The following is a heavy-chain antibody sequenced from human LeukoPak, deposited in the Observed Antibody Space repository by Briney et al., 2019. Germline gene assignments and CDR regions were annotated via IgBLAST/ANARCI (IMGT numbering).Heavy chain of an antibody. J-gene: IGHJ4*02. CDR1: GFTVSSNY. Sequence: GGSLRLSCAASGFTVSSNYMSWVRQAPGKGLEWVSVIYSGGSTYYADSVEGRFTISRDNSKNTLYLQMNSLRAEDTAVYYCAKGLRPPYFDYWGQGTLVTVSS. V-gene: IGHV3-66*01. CDR2: IYSGGST. CDR3: AKGLRPPYFDY.